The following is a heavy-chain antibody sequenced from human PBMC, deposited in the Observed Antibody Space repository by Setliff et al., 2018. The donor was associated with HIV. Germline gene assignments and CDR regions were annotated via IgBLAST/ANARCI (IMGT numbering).Heavy chain of an antibody. CDR2: ISSSSTYT. V-gene: IGHV3-11*05. Sequence: PGGSLRLSCTASGFTFSDYYMSWIRQAPGRGLEWVSYISSSSTYTNYLDSVKGRFTISRDNAKNSLYLQMNSLRAEDTAVYYCARVFGPFDYWGQGTLVTVSS. J-gene: IGHJ4*02. D-gene: IGHD3-10*02. CDR3: ARVFGPFDY. CDR1: GFTFSDYY.